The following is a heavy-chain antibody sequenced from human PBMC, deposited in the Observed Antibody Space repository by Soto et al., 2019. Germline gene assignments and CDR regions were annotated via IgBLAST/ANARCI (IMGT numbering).Heavy chain of an antibody. Sequence: QITLKESGPPLVKPTQTLALTCTFSGFSLTTDRVGVGWIRQPPGEALEWLAVIYWDDSKTYRPSLGSRLTITKATSKTPVALTMTNMDSLDTATYYCAHAYGGRSLYWGQGTLVTVSS. CDR1: GFSLTTDRVG. J-gene: IGHJ4*02. CDR3: AHAYGGRSLY. V-gene: IGHV2-5*02. CDR2: IYWDDSK. D-gene: IGHD1-26*01.